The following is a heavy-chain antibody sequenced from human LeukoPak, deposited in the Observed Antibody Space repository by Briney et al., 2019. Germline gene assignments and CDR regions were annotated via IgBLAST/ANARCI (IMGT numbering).Heavy chain of an antibody. CDR2: LYMNDNT. D-gene: IGHD2-2*01. J-gene: IGHJ4*02. CDR1: GTIVSTNY. V-gene: IGHV3-66*03. Sequence: PGGFLRLSCVSSGTIVSTNYMHWVRQAPGKGLESVSILYMNDNTYYADSVKGRFTISRDNSKNTLYLQMNSLRAEDTAVYYCARDGAHVVPAAEYYFDYWGQGTLVTVSS. CDR3: ARDGAHVVPAAEYYFDY.